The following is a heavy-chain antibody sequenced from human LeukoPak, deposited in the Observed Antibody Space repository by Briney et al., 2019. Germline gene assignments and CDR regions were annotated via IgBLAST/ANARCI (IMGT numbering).Heavy chain of an antibody. D-gene: IGHD3-9*01. CDR2: IKQDGSEK. V-gene: IGHV3-7*02. J-gene: IGHJ4*02. CDR1: GFTFSSYW. Sequence: GGSLRLSCAASGFTFSSYWMSWVRQAPGKGLEWVANIKQDGSEKYYVDSVKGRFTISRDNAKNSLYLQMNSLRAEDTAVYYCATVRHYDILTGYPDYWGQGTLVTVSS. CDR3: ATVRHYDILTGYPDY.